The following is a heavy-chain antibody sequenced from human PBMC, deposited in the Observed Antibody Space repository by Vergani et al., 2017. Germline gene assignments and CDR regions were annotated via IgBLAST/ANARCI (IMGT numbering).Heavy chain of an antibody. D-gene: IGHD6-19*01. CDR3: ARHSTVEWLVKLGWIDP. CDR2: IYYSGST. V-gene: IGHV4-30-2*03. Sequence: QLEESGGGLVLPGRSLRLSCVASGFTSAGYAMHWVRQAPGKGLEWIASIYYSGSTYYNPSLMSRVTISVDTSKNQFSLKLSSVTAAETAVYFCARHSTVEWLVKLGWIDPWGQGILVTVSS. CDR1: GFTSAGYA. J-gene: IGHJ5*02.